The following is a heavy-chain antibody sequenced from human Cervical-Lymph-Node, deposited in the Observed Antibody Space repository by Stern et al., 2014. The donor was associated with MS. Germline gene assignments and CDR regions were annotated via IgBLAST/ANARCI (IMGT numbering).Heavy chain of an antibody. Sequence: QVQLVQSGAEVKKPGASVTVSCEASGYTFTTYAIHWVRQAPGQRLEWMGWINAANGNTKYSQKFKGRVTITRDTSASTAYMELSSLKSEDTAVYYCARDKPVAVIYYYGMDVWGQGTTVTVSS. J-gene: IGHJ6*02. D-gene: IGHD2-15*01. CDR3: ARDKPVAVIYYYGMDV. V-gene: IGHV1-3*01. CDR1: GYTFTTYA. CDR2: INAANGNT.